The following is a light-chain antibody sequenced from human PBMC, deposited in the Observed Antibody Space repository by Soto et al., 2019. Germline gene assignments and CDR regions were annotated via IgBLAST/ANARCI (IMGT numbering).Light chain of an antibody. Sequence: EIVLTQSPATLSLSPGERATLSCRASQSVSSYLAWYQQKPGQAPRLLIYEASNRATGIPARFSGSGSGTDFTLTISSLEPEDFAVYYCQQRSNWPITFGQGTHWRL. J-gene: IGKJ5*01. V-gene: IGKV3-11*01. CDR1: QSVSSY. CDR2: EAS. CDR3: QQRSNWPIT.